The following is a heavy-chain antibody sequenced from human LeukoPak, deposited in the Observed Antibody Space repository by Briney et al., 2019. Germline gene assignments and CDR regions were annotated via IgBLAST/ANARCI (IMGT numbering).Heavy chain of an antibody. J-gene: IGHJ4*02. CDR3: ARHLFATVTAPFDY. V-gene: IGHV4-39*01. D-gene: IGHD4-17*01. CDR1: GDSITSGGYF. Sequence: SETLSLTCTVSGDSITSGGYFWSWIRQPPGKGLEWIGSIYYSGSTYYNPSLESRVTISVDTSKNQFSLKLSSVTAADTAVYYCARHLFATVTAPFDYWGQGTLVTVSS. CDR2: IYYSGST.